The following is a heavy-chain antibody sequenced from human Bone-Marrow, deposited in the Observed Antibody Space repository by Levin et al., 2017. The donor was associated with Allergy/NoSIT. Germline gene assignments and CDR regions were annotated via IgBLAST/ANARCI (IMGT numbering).Heavy chain of an antibody. Sequence: PSETLSLTCAVSGGSLSDYYWTWLRQSPGKGLEWIGEINHSGRTNYNPSLKGRVTISVDTSKMQFSLNLKSLTAADTGVYYCARDYLDYWGQGTLVTVSS. V-gene: IGHV4-34*01. CDR1: GGSLSDYY. CDR2: INHSGRT. J-gene: IGHJ4*01. CDR3: ARDYLDY.